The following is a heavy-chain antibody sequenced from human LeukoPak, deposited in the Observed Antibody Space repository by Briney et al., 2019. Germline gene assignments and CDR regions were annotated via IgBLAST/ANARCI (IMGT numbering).Heavy chain of an antibody. V-gene: IGHV4-34*01. Sequence: SETLSLTCAVYGGSFSDYYWSWIRQPPGKGLEWIGEINHTGSTKYNPSLKSRVTISLDTSKNQFSLKLSSVTAADTAVYYCAREGARYYFDYWGQGTLVTVSS. J-gene: IGHJ4*02. D-gene: IGHD4/OR15-4a*01. CDR3: AREGARYYFDY. CDR2: INHTGST. CDR1: GGSFSDYY.